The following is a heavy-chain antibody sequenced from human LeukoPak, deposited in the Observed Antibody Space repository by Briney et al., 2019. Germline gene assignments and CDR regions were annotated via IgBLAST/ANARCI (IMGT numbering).Heavy chain of an antibody. Sequence: PGRSLRLSCAASGFTFSSYAMHWVRQASGKGLEWVAVISYDGSNKYYADSVKGRFTISRDNSKNTLYLQMNSLRAEDTAVYYCARDMAEGFDPWGQGTLVTVSS. CDR3: ARDMAEGFDP. J-gene: IGHJ5*02. CDR1: GFTFSSYA. CDR2: ISYDGSNK. D-gene: IGHD3-10*01. V-gene: IGHV3-30-3*01.